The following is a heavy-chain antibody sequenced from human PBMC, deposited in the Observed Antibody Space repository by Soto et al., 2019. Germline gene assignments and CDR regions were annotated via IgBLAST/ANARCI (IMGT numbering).Heavy chain of an antibody. CDR1: GFSFRNYE. J-gene: IGHJ6*02. CDR3: ARDQERIVVVVAAKSTYYYYGMDV. D-gene: IGHD2-15*01. CDR2: ISSSGSTI. V-gene: IGHV3-48*03. Sequence: EVQLVGSGGGLVQPGGSLRLSCAATGFSFRNYEMNWVRQAPGKGLEWVSYISSSGSTIYYADSVKGRFTISRDNAKNSLYLQMNSLRAEDTAVYYCARDQERIVVVVAAKSTYYYYGMDVWGQGTTVTVSS.